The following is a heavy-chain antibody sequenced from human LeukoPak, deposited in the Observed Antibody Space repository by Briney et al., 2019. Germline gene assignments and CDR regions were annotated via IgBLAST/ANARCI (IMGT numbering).Heavy chain of an antibody. D-gene: IGHD2-21*02. V-gene: IGHV3-21*01. J-gene: IGHJ4*02. CDR1: GFTFSNYN. CDR2: IRSSTTYV. Sequence: GGSLRLSCAASGFTFSNYNMNWVRQAPGKGLEWVSSIRSSTTYVYYADSVKGRFTISRDNAKNSLYLQMNSLRAEDTAVYYCARRATHCGGDCYTYDYWGQGTLVTVSS. CDR3: ARRATHCGGDCYTYDY.